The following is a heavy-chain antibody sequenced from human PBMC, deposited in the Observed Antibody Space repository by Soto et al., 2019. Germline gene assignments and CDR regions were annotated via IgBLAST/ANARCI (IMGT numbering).Heavy chain of an antibody. CDR2: IWYDGSNK. D-gene: IGHD6-13*01. CDR3: AREQLGYGMDV. Sequence: GGSLRLSXAASGFTFSSYGMHWVRQAPGKGLEWVAVIWYDGSNKYYADSVKGRFTISRDNSKNTLYLQMNSLRAEDTAVYYCAREQLGYGMDVWGQGTTVTVSS. CDR1: GFTFSSYG. V-gene: IGHV3-33*01. J-gene: IGHJ6*02.